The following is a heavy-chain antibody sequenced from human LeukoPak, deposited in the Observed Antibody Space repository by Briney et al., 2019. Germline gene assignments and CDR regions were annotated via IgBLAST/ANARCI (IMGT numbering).Heavy chain of an antibody. CDR1: GFTFSSYG. CDR2: ISSSSSYI. D-gene: IGHD6-13*01. CDR3: ARAGGGIAAFDY. Sequence: GGSLRLSCAASGFTFSSYGMNWVRQAPGKGLEWVSSISSSSSYIYYADSVKGRFTISRDNAKNSLYLQMNSLRAEDTAVYYCARAGGGIAAFDYWGQGTLVTVSS. V-gene: IGHV3-21*01. J-gene: IGHJ4*02.